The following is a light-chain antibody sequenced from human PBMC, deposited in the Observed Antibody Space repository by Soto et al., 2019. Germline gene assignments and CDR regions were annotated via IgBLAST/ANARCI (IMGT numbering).Light chain of an antibody. CDR3: GAWDSGLRTYV. J-gene: IGLJ1*01. CDR2: DNS. Sequence: QTVVTQPPSVSAAPGQTIIISCSGTISDMGRAFVSWYQQLPGTAPKLLLYDNSKRPSGTPGRFSGTKSGTSATLDITGLQLGDEADYYCGAWDSGLRTYVFGSGTKLTVL. CDR1: ISDMGRAF. V-gene: IGLV1-51*01.